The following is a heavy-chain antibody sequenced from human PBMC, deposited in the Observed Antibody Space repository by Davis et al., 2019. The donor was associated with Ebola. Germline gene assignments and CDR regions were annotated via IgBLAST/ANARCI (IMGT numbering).Heavy chain of an antibody. Sequence: ASVKVSCKASGYTFTGYYMHWVRQAPGQGLEWMGWINPNSGGTNYAQKFQGWVTMTRDTSISTAYMELSRLRSDDTAVYYCGRGTRSRQLGGDWFDPWGQGTLVTVSS. CDR1: GYTFTGYY. V-gene: IGHV1-2*04. D-gene: IGHD6-13*01. CDR2: INPNSGGT. CDR3: GRGTRSRQLGGDWFDP. J-gene: IGHJ5*02.